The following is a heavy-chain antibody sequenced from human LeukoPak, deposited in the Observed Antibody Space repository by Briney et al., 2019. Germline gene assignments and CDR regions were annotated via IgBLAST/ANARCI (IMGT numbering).Heavy chain of an antibody. Sequence: SETLSLTCAVYGGSFSGYYWSWIRQPPGKWLEWVGEINHSGSTNYNPSLKSRVTISVDTSKNQFSLKLSSVTAADTAVYYCARLNWGYAPPNDYWGQGTLVTVS. D-gene: IGHD7-27*01. CDR1: GGSFSGYY. CDR2: INHSGST. V-gene: IGHV4-34*01. J-gene: IGHJ4*02. CDR3: ARLNWGYAPPNDY.